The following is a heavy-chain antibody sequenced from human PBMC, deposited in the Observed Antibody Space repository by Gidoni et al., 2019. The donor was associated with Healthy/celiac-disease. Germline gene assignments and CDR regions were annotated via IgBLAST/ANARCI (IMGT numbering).Heavy chain of an antibody. CDR3: AREGASGSYSHPYFDY. CDR1: GFTFPRYA. V-gene: IGHV3-30-3*01. D-gene: IGHD1-26*01. Sequence: QRQLVESGGGVVHPGRSLRLPCAASGFTFPRYAMHWVRQAPGKGLEWVAVISYDGSNKYYADSVKGRFTISRDNSKNTLYLQMNSLRAEDTAVYYCAREGASGSYSHPYFDYWGQGTLVTVSS. J-gene: IGHJ4*02. CDR2: ISYDGSNK.